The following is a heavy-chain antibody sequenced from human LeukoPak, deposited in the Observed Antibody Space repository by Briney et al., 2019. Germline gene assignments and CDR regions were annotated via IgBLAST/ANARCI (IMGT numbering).Heavy chain of an antibody. V-gene: IGHV4-4*07. CDR3: AREKYYDILTGYYRPRFFDY. CDR1: GGSISSYY. Sequence: SETLSLTCTVSGGSISSYYWSWVRQPAGKGLEWLGRFYTNGRTNYNPSLKSRITMSVDTSKNQFSLKLSSVTAADTAVYYCAREKYYDILTGYYRPRFFDYWGQGTLVTVSS. J-gene: IGHJ4*02. CDR2: FYTNGRT. D-gene: IGHD3-9*01.